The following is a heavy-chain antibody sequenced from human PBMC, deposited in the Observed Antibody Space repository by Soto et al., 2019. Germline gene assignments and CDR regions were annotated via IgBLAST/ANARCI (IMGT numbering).Heavy chain of an antibody. V-gene: IGHV3-30-3*01. CDR1: GFTFSTHA. J-gene: IGHJ4*02. D-gene: IGHD1-20*01. CDR2: VSFDGSNK. Sequence: QVQLVESGGGVVQPGRSLRLSCAASGFTFSTHAMHWVRQAPGKGLECVAIVSFDGSNKYYADSVKGRFTISRDNSKNTLYLQMSGLTPEDTAVYYCARDHTGITTTGGCRIDHWGQGTLVTVSS. CDR3: ARDHTGITTTGGCRIDH.